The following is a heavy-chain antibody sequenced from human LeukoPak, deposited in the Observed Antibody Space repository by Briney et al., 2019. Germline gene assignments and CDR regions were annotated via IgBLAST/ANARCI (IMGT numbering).Heavy chain of an antibody. D-gene: IGHD2/OR15-2a*01. CDR1: GFTFSSYG. V-gene: IGHV3-33*01. CDR3: ARDRRNRAFDY. CDR2: IWYDGSNK. J-gene: IGHJ4*02. Sequence: GGSLRLSCAASGFTFSSYGMHWVRQAPGKGLEWVAVIWYDGSNKYYADSVKGRFTISRDNSKNTLYLQMNSLRAKDTAVYYCARDRRNRAFDYWGQGTLVTVSS.